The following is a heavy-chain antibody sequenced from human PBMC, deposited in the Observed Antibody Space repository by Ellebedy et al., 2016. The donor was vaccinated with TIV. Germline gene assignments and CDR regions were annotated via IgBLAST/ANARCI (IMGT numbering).Heavy chain of an antibody. J-gene: IGHJ6*02. D-gene: IGHD1-7*01. V-gene: IGHV3-48*02. CDR2: ISSSGTTI. Sequence: GESLKISCAASGFTFSRYSMNWVRQAAGKGLEWLSYISSSGTTIYDADSVKGRFTISRDNAKRSLYLQMDNLRDEDTAVYFCARDQGGWNFSVYSYYGLDVWGQGTTVTVSS. CDR1: GFTFSRYS. CDR3: ARDQGGWNFSVYSYYGLDV.